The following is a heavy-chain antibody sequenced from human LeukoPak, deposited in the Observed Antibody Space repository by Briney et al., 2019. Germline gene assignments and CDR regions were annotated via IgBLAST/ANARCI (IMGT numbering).Heavy chain of an antibody. CDR1: GFTFSSYS. CDR2: ISSSSSYI. CDR3: ARAPLGNGYDYGDTVDY. J-gene: IGHJ4*02. D-gene: IGHD4-17*01. Sequence: PGGSLRLSCAASGFTFSSYSMNWVRQAPGKGLEWVSSISSSSSYIYYADSVKGRFTISRDNAKNSLYLQMNSLRAEDTAVYYCARAPLGNGYDYGDTVDYWGQGTLVTVSS. V-gene: IGHV3-21*01.